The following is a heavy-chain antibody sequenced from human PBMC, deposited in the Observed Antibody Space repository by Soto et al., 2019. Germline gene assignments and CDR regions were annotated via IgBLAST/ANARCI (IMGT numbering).Heavy chain of an antibody. CDR2: ISAYNGNT. CDR1: GYTFTSYG. Sequence: GASVKVSCKASGYTFTSYGISWVRQAPGQGLERMGWISAYNGNTNYAQKLQGRVTMTTDTSTSTAYMELRSLRSDDTAVYYCARDLGYCTNGVCYEFDYRAQRTLVTGSS. CDR3: ARDLGYCTNGVCYEFDY. V-gene: IGHV1-18*01. J-gene: IGHJ4*02. D-gene: IGHD2-8*01.